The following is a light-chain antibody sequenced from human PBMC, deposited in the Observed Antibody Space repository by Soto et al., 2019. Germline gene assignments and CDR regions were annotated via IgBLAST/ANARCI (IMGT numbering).Light chain of an antibody. Sequence: QSALTQPPSASGSPGQSVTISCTGTSSDVGGYNYVSWYQLHPGKAPKLMIYAVSKRPSGVPDRFSGSKSGNSASLTVSGVQAEDEADYQCNSHARSNNFVFGAGTKLTVL. CDR3: NSHARSNNFV. J-gene: IGLJ2*01. CDR1: SSDVGGYNY. V-gene: IGLV2-8*01. CDR2: AVS.